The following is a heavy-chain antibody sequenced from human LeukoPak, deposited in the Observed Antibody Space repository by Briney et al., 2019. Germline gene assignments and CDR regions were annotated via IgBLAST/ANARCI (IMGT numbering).Heavy chain of an antibody. CDR1: GGSISSSSYY. Sequence: PSETLSLTCTVSGGSISSSSYYWGWIRQPPGKGLEWIGYIYYSGSTNYNPSLKSRVTISVDTSKNQFSLKLSSVTAADTAVYYCARVRSSGGPHLDFWGQGTLVTVSS. CDR3: ARVRSSGGPHLDF. J-gene: IGHJ4*02. CDR2: IYYSGST. D-gene: IGHD3-10*01. V-gene: IGHV4-61*05.